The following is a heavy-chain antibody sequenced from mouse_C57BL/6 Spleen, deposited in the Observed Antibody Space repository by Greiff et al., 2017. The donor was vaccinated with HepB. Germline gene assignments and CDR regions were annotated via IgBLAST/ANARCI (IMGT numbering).Heavy chain of an antibody. CDR3: ARDDYGTVFAY. CDR2: INPSSGYT. Sequence: QVHVKQSGAELAKPGASVKLSCKASGYTFTSYWMHWVKQRPGQGLEWIGYINPSSGYTKYNQKFKDKATLTADKSSSTAYMQLSSLTYEDSAVYYCARDDYGTVFAYWGQGTLVTVSA. J-gene: IGHJ3*01. CDR1: GYTFTSYW. D-gene: IGHD1-1*01. V-gene: IGHV1-7*01.